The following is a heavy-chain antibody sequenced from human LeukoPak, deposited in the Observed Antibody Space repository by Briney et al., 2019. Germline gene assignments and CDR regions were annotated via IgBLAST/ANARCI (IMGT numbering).Heavy chain of an antibody. CDR2: VYYSGRT. J-gene: IGHJ6*02. CDR3: ARTFSEGYYYYGMDV. D-gene: IGHD3-16*01. V-gene: IGHV4-59*01. Sequence: SETLSLTCTVSGGSISSYYWSWIRQPPGKGLEWIGYVYYSGRTNYNPSLKSRVTISVDTSKNQFSLKLSSVTAADTAVYYRARTFSEGYYYYGMDVWGQGTTVTVSS. CDR1: GGSISSYY.